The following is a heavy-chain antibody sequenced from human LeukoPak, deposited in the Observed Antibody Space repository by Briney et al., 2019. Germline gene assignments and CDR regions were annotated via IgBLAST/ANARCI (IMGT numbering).Heavy chain of an antibody. D-gene: IGHD3-22*01. Sequence: GGSLRLSCAASGFTFSNYAMNWVRQAPGKGLEWVSSIRGNGGSTYYAASVKGRFIISRDNSKNTLYLQMNSLRAEDTAVYYCAKNYYDSSGYYPGAFDIWGQGTMVTASS. CDR1: GFTFSNYA. J-gene: IGHJ3*02. CDR3: AKNYYDSSGYYPGAFDI. V-gene: IGHV3-23*01. CDR2: IRGNGGST.